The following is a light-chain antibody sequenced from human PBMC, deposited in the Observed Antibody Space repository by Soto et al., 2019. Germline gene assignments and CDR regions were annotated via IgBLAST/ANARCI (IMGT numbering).Light chain of an antibody. J-gene: IGKJ1*01. CDR1: QGIGDT. CDR2: GAS. CDR3: QQYGGSPRT. V-gene: IGKV3-20*01. Sequence: EVVMRQSPATLSVSPEEGATLSCRASQGIGDTLAWYQQKPGQAPRLLIFGASNRATGIPDRFSGSGSGTDFTLTISRLEPEDFAVYHCQQYGGSPRTFGQGTKVDI.